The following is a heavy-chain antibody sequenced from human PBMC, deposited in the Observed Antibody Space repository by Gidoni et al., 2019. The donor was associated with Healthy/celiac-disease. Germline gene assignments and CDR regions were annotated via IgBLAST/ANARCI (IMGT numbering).Heavy chain of an antibody. CDR3: ARGLRYSYGTFDY. V-gene: IGHV4-34*01. J-gene: IGHJ4*02. CDR1: GGSFSGYY. Sequence: QVQLQQWGAGLLKPSETLSLTCAVYGGSFSGYYWSWIRQPPGKGLEWIGEINHSGSTNYNPSLKSRVTISVDTSKNQFSLNLSSVTAADTAVYYCARGLRYSYGTFDYWGQGTLVTVSS. D-gene: IGHD5-18*01. CDR2: INHSGST.